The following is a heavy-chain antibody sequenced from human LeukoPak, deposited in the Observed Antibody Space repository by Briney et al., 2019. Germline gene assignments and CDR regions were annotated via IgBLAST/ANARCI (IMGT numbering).Heavy chain of an antibody. J-gene: IGHJ4*02. CDR1: GYTFTNYG. V-gene: IGHV1-18*01. CDR2: ISAYNGNT. Sequence: EASVKVSCKTSGYTFTNYGISWVRQAPGQSLEWMGWISAYNGNTNYAQKFQDRVTMTTDTSTSTAYMELRSLRSDDTAVYYCARDHSYGGKELAYWGQGTLVTVSS. D-gene: IGHD4-23*01. CDR3: ARDHSYGGKELAY.